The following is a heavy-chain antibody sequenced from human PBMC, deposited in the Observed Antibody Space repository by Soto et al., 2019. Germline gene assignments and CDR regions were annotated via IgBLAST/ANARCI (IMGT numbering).Heavy chain of an antibody. V-gene: IGHV1-8*01. CDR1: GYTFTSYD. CDR3: ARGRRNRTYYYYYYMDV. CDR2: MNPNSGNT. D-gene: IGHD1-1*01. J-gene: IGHJ6*03. Sequence: ASVKVSCKASGYTFTSYDINWVRQATGQGLEWMGWMNPNSGNTGYAQKFQGRVTMTRNTSISTAYMELSSLRSEDTAVYYCARGRRNRTYYYYYYMDVWGKGTTVTVSS.